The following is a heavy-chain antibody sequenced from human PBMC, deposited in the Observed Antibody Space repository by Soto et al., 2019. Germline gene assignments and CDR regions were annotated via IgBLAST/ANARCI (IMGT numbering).Heavy chain of an antibody. CDR3: ARGGGYYYDFDY. CDR1: GGSISSYY. Sequence: ETLSLTCTVSGGSISSYYWSWIRQPPGKGLEWIGYIYYSGSTNYNPSLKSRVTISVDTSKNQFSLKLSSVTAADTAVYYCARGGGYYYDFDYWGQGTLVTVSS. J-gene: IGHJ4*02. D-gene: IGHD3-22*01. CDR2: IYYSGST. V-gene: IGHV4-59*01.